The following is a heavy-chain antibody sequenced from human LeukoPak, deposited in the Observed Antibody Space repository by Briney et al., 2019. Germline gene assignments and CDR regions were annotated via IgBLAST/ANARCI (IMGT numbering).Heavy chain of an antibody. V-gene: IGHV3-21*01. CDR3: ARVRGGYCSSTSCYAPLGYMDV. CDR1: GFTFSSYS. CDR2: ISSSSSYI. D-gene: IGHD2-2*01. Sequence: GGSLRLSCAASGFTFSSYSMNWVRQAPGKALEWVSSISSSSSYIYYADSVKGRFTISRDNAKNSLYLQMNSLRAEDTAVYYCARVRGGYCSSTSCYAPLGYMDVWGKGTTVTVSS. J-gene: IGHJ6*03.